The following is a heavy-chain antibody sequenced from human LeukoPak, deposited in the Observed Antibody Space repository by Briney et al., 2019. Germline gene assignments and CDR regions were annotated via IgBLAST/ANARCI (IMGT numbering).Heavy chain of an antibody. V-gene: IGHV3-15*07. Sequence: GGSLRLSCAASGFTFSNAWVNWVRQAPGKGLEWVGRIKSKTDGGTTDYAAPVKGRFTISRDDSKNTLYLQMNSLKTEDTAVYYCTTDGVPREDSYYYGMDVWGQGTTVTVSS. CDR3: TTDGVPREDSYYYGMDV. CDR2: IKSKTDGGTT. CDR1: GFTFSNAW. D-gene: IGHD1-1*01. J-gene: IGHJ6*02.